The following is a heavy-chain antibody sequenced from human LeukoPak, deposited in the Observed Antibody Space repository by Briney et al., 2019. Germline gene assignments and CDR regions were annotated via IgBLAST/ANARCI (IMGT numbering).Heavy chain of an antibody. CDR3: ARDEYLYSSGWYTY. CDR1: GFTFSSDW. CDR2: IKQDGSEK. V-gene: IGHV3-7*03. J-gene: IGHJ4*02. D-gene: IGHD6-19*01. Sequence: GGSLRLSCAASGFTFSSDWMSWGRQAPGEGLEWVANIKQDGSEKYYVDSVKGRFTISRDNAKSSLYLQLNSLRAEDTAVYYCARDEYLYSSGWYTYWGQGTLVTVSS.